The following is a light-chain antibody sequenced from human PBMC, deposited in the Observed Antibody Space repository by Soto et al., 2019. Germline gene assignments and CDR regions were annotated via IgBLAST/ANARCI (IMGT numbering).Light chain of an antibody. J-gene: IGKJ1*01. Sequence: DIQMTQSPSSLSASVGDTVTITCRASQGISNYLAWYQQKPGQVPTLLSYAASTLQSGVPSRFSGSGSGTDLTLPISSLRPEDVATYYCQKYNNAPRTFGQGTKVEI. CDR3: QKYNNAPRT. CDR1: QGISNY. CDR2: AAS. V-gene: IGKV1-27*01.